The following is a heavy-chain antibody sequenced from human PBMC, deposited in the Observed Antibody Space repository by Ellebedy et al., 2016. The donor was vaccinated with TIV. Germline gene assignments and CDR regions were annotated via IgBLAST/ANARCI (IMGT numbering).Heavy chain of an antibody. Sequence: AASVKVSCKASGYTFTSYAMHWVRQAPGQRLAWMGWINAGNGNTKYSQKFQGRVTITRDTSASTVYMELSSLRSEDTAGYYCARGPTVTSPRLRNYFDYWGQGTLVTVSS. CDR3: ARGPTVTSPRLRNYFDY. CDR2: INAGNGNT. J-gene: IGHJ4*02. D-gene: IGHD4-17*01. CDR1: GYTFTSYA. V-gene: IGHV1-3*01.